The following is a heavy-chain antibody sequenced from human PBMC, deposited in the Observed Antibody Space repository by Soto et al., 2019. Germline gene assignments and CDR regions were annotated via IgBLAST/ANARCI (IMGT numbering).Heavy chain of an antibody. CDR1: GYTFNNFA. CDR2: ISAYNGKT. CDR3: ARLLGDGYNLAY. Sequence: ASVKVSCKASGYTFNNFAFGWVRQAPGQGLEWLGWISAYNGKTSYSQKLQGRLTMTTDTPTSTAYMELRSLRSDDTAIYYCARLLGDGYNLAYWGQGTLVTVSS. V-gene: IGHV1-18*01. J-gene: IGHJ4*02. D-gene: IGHD5-12*01.